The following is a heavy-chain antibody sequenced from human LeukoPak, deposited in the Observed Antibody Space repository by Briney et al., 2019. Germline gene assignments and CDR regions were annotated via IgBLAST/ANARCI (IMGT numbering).Heavy chain of an antibody. V-gene: IGHV4-34*01. CDR3: ARHKGSSSCWFDP. Sequence: PSETLSLTCAVYGGSFSGYYWSWIRQPPGKGLEWIGEINHSGSTNYNPSLKSRVTISVDTSKNQFSLKLSSVTAADTAVYYCARHKGSSSCWFDPWGQGTLVTVSS. CDR1: GGSFSGYY. J-gene: IGHJ5*02. D-gene: IGHD6-13*01. CDR2: INHSGST.